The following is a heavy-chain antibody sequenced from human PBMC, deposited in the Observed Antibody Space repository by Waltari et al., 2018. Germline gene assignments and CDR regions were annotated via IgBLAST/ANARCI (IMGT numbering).Heavy chain of an antibody. V-gene: IGHV3-74*02. CDR3: ARSLAGRWYLGFDC. CDR2: ISNDGSTT. J-gene: IGHJ4*02. Sequence: EEQLVESGGGLLQPGGSLRLPCSASGFPSDTFWLPGVGLVPGKGLVWLARISNDGSTTNYADFVNGRFTISRDDAKNMLYLQMNSLRAEDTAVYYCARSLAGRWYLGFDCWGQGVLVTVSS. CDR1: GFPSDTFW. D-gene: IGHD6-13*01.